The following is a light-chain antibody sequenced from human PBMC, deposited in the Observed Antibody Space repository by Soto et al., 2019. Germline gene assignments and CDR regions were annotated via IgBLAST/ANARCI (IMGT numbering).Light chain of an antibody. CDR3: QQYGSSPLT. Sequence: EIVLTQSPGTLSLSPGERATLSCRASQSVSSSNLAWYQQKAGQAPRLLIYGASSRATGIPDRFSGSGSGADFTLTISRLEPEDFAVYYCQQYGSSPLTFGGGTKVDIK. CDR2: GAS. V-gene: IGKV3-20*01. J-gene: IGKJ4*01. CDR1: QSVSSSN.